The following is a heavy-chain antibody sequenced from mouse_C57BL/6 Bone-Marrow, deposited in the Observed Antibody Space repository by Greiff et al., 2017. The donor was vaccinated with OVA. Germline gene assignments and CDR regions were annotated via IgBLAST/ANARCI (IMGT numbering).Heavy chain of an antibody. D-gene: IGHD2-5*01. Sequence: EVMLVESGGGLVKPGGSLKLSCAASGFTFSDYGMHWVSQAPETGLEWVAYISSGSSTIYYADTVKGRFTISRDTAKNTLFLQMTSLRSEDTAMYYCARDYSNRYYYAMDYWGQGTSVTVSS. CDR1: GFTFSDYG. CDR2: ISSGSSTI. J-gene: IGHJ4*01. V-gene: IGHV5-17*01. CDR3: ARDYSNRYYYAMDY.